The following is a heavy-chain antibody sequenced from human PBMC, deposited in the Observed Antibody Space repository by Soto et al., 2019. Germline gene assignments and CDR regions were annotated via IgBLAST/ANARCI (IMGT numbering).Heavy chain of an antibody. CDR2: ISWSSVTF. CDR3: ARDRDYYDSSGYYSLAPDAFDI. CDR1: GFNFDDYA. D-gene: IGHD3-22*01. Sequence: GGSLRLSCAASGFNFDDYAMHWVRQAPGKGLEWVSGISWSSVTFDYADSVKGRFTISRDNAKNSLYLQMNSLRAEDTAVYYCARDRDYYDSSGYYSLAPDAFDIWGQGTMVTVSS. J-gene: IGHJ3*02. V-gene: IGHV3-9*01.